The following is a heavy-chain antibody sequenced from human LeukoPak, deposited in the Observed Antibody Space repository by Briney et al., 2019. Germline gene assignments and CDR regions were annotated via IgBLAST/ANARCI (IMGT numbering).Heavy chain of an antibody. V-gene: IGHV3-30-3*01. Sequence: GGSLRLSCAASGFTFSSYAMHWVRQAPGKGLEWVAVISYDGSNKYYADSVKGRFTISRDNSKNTLYLQMNSLRAEDTAVYYCARARDCWGQGTLVTVSS. CDR2: ISYDGSNK. CDR3: ARARDC. J-gene: IGHJ4*02. CDR1: GFTFSSYA.